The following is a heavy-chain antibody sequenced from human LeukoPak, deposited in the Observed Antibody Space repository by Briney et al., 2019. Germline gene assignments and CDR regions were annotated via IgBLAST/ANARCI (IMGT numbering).Heavy chain of an antibody. CDR2: IYTSGST. J-gene: IGHJ6*03. D-gene: IGHD5-12*01. Sequence: SETLSLTCTVSGGSISSSSYYWGWIRQPPGKGLEWIGRIYTSGSTNYNPSLKSRATISVDTSKNQFSLKLSSVTAADTAVYYCARDRVGYDYYLDYYYYYMDVWGKGTTVTVSS. CDR1: GGSISSSSYY. V-gene: IGHV4-61*02. CDR3: ARDRVGYDYYLDYYYYYMDV.